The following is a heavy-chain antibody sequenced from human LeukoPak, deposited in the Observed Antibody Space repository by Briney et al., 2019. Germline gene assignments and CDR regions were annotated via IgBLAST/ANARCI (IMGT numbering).Heavy chain of an antibody. J-gene: IGHJ4*02. CDR3: VHKYDFWSGYDR. V-gene: IGHV2-5*01. D-gene: IGHD3-3*01. CDR2: IYWNDDK. CDR1: GVSRSNSGVG. Sequence: SGPTLVNPTRALTLTCTFSGVSRSNSGVGVGWIRQPPGKALEWVSLIYWNDDKRYSPSLKSRLTITKDTSKNQVVLTMTNMDPVDTATYYCVHKYDFWSGYDRWGQGTLVTVSS.